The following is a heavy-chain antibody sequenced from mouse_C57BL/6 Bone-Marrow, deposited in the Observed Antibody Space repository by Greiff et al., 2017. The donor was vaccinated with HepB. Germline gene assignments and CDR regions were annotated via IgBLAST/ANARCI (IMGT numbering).Heavy chain of an antibody. CDR3: ARQGYYGSSPWFAY. D-gene: IGHD1-1*01. V-gene: IGHV5-6*01. CDR1: GFTFSSYG. CDR2: ISSGGSYT. J-gene: IGHJ3*01. Sequence: EVQLQESGGDLVKPGGSLKLSCAASGFTFSSYGMSWVRQTPDKRLEWVATISSGGSYTYYPDRVKGRFTISRDNAKNTLYQQMSSLKSEDTAMYYCARQGYYGSSPWFAYWGQGTLVTVSA.